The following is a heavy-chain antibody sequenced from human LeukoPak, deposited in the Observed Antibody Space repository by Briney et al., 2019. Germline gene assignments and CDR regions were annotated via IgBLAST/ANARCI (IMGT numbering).Heavy chain of an antibody. CDR3: AKDTSPAYCGGDCYPPIAFQH. D-gene: IGHD2-21*02. Sequence: GGSLRLSCAASGFTFSSYGMHWVRQAPGKGLEWVAVISHDGSNKYYADSVKGRFSISRDNSKNTLYLQMNSLRAEDTAVYYCAKDTSPAYCGGDCYPPIAFQHWGQGTLVTVSS. CDR1: GFTFSSYG. V-gene: IGHV3-30*18. CDR2: ISHDGSNK. J-gene: IGHJ1*01.